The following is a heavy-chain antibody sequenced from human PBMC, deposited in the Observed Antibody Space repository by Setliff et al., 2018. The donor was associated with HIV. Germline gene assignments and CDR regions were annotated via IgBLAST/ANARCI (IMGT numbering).Heavy chain of an antibody. Sequence: GASVKVSCKASGYTFTSYYIHWVRQAPGQGLEWMGEINPSGGSTSYSEKSRGRATMTRDTSRSTVYMELSSLRFDDTGVYYCARVPILRYASPVDMWGQGTLVTVSS. CDR2: INPSGGST. V-gene: IGHV1-46*01. J-gene: IGHJ4*02. CDR3: ARVPILRYASPVDM. D-gene: IGHD3-9*01. CDR1: GYTFTSYY.